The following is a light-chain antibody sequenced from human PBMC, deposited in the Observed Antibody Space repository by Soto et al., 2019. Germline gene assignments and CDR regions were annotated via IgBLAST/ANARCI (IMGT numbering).Light chain of an antibody. J-gene: IGKJ4*01. CDR3: QQYYSTPH. V-gene: IGKV4-1*01. CDR1: QRVLYSSNNKNY. Sequence: DIVLPQSPDSLAVSLGERATINCKSSQRVLYSSNNKNYLAWYQQKPGQPPKLLIYWASTRESGVPDRFSGSGSGTDFTLTISSLQAEDVAVYYCQQYYSTPHFGGGTKVDIK. CDR2: WAS.